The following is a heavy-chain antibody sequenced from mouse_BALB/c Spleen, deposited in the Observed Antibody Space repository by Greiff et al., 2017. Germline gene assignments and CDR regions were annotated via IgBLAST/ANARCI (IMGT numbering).Heavy chain of an antibody. CDR2: INPYNDGT. J-gene: IGHJ3*01. CDR1: GYTFTSYV. D-gene: IGHD2-4*01. V-gene: IGHV1-14*01. Sequence: EVQLQQSGPELVKPGASVKMSCKASGYTFTSYVMHWVKQKPGQGLEWIGYINPYNDGTKYNEKFKGKATLTTDKSSSTAYMELSSLTSEDSAVYYCARTAGLRGAWFAYWGQGTLVTVSA. CDR3: ARTAGLRGAWFAY.